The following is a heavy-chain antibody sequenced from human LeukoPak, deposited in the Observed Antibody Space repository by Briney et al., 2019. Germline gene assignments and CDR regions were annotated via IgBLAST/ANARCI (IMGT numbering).Heavy chain of an antibody. V-gene: IGHV4-59*01. J-gene: IGHJ4*02. CDR2: IYYSGST. CDR1: GGSISRYY. Sequence: PSETLSLTCTVSGGSISRYYWSWIRQPPGKGLEWIGYIYYSGSTNYNPSLKSRVTISVDTSKNQFSLKLSSVTAADTAVYYCARLGGSSSWFDYWGQGTLVTVSS. D-gene: IGHD6-13*01. CDR3: ARLGGSSSWFDY.